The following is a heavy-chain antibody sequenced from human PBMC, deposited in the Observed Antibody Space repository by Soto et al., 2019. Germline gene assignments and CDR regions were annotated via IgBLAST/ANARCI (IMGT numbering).Heavy chain of an antibody. CDR1: GYTFTSYY. D-gene: IGHD6-13*01. Sequence: QVQLVQSGAEVKKPGASVKVSCKASGYTFTSYYMHWVRQAPGQGLEWMGIINPSGGSTSYAQKFQVRVTMTRDTSTITVYMELSSLRSEDTAVYYCAGVWSSSWPSYYFDYWGQGTLVTVSS. CDR2: INPSGGST. CDR3: AGVWSSSWPSYYFDY. J-gene: IGHJ4*02. V-gene: IGHV1-46*01.